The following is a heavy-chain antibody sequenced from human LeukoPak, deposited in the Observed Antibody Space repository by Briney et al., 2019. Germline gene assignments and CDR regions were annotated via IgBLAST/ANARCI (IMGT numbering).Heavy chain of an antibody. Sequence: GGSLRLSCVASGFTSSFYWMAWVRQAPGKGLEWVANIKQDGSEKYYVDSARGRFTISRDNAKNSLYLQMNSLRAEDTAVYYCARDEHQYYSESSGRFDFWGQGVLVTVSS. CDR2: IKQDGSEK. CDR1: GFTSSFYW. CDR3: ARDEHQYYSESSGRFDF. D-gene: IGHD3-22*01. V-gene: IGHV3-7*04. J-gene: IGHJ4*02.